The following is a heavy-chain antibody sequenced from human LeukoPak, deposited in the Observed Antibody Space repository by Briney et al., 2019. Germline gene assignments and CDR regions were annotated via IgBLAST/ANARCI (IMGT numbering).Heavy chain of an antibody. J-gene: IGHJ6*02. CDR1: GFTFSSYG. Sequence: PGGSLRLSCAASGFTFSSYGMHWVRQAPGKGREWVAVISYDGSNKYYADSVKGRFTISRDNSKNTLYLQMNSLRAEDTAVYYCANKGSSGWYDYYYGMDVWGQGTTVTVSS. CDR3: ANKGSSGWYDYYYGMDV. CDR2: ISYDGSNK. V-gene: IGHV3-30*18. D-gene: IGHD6-19*01.